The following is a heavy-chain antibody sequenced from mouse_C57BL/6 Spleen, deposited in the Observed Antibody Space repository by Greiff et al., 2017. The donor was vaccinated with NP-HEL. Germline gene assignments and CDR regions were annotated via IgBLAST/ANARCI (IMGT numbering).Heavy chain of an antibody. D-gene: IGHD2-3*01. J-gene: IGHJ2*01. CDR3: ARQRIYDGYLYFDY. V-gene: IGHV5-12*01. CDR2: ISNGGGST. Sequence: EVKLMESGGGLVQPGGSLKLSCAASGFTFSDYYMYWVRQTPEKRLEWVAYISNGGGSTYYPDTVKGRFTISRDNAKNTLYLQMSRLKSEDTAMYYCARQRIYDGYLYFDYWGQGTTLTVSS. CDR1: GFTFSDYY.